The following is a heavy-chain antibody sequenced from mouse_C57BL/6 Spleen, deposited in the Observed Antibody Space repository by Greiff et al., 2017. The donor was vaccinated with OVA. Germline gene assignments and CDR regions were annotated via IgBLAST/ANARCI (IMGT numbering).Heavy chain of an antibody. CDR3: TREGTGYAMDY. CDR2: ISSGGDYL. J-gene: IGHJ4*01. V-gene: IGHV5-9-1*02. Sequence: EVMLVESGEGLVKPGGSLKLSCAASGFTFSSYAMSWVRQTPEKRLEWVAYISSGGDYLYYADTVKGRFTISRDNARNTLYLQMSSLKSEDTAMYYCTREGTGYAMDYWGQGTSVTVSS. D-gene: IGHD4-1*01. CDR1: GFTFSSYA.